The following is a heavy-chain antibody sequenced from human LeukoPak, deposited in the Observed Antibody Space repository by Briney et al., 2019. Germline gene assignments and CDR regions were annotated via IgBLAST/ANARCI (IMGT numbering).Heavy chain of an antibody. Sequence: GGSLRLSCAASGFSFSRYSMNWVRQAPGKGLEWVSSISSSGSFISYADSMMGRFTISRDNAKNSLYLQMHSLRAEDTAVYYCAREGRGDYVDYWGQGILVIVSS. CDR2: ISSSGSFI. CDR3: AREGRGDYVDY. J-gene: IGHJ4*02. V-gene: IGHV3-21*06. D-gene: IGHD3-16*01. CDR1: GFSFSRYS.